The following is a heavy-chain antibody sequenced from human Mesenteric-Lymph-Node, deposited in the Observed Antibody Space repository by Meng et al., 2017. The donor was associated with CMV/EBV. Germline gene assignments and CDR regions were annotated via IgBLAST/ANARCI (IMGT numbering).Heavy chain of an antibody. CDR1: GFTFSSYS. D-gene: IGHD2-2*01. Sequence: GESLKISCAASGFTFSSYSMNWVRQAPGKGLEWVSSISTSSSYIYYADSVKGRFTISRDNAKNSLYLQMNSLRAEDTAVYYCAREEASTSFDYWGQGTLVTVSS. V-gene: IGHV3-21*01. J-gene: IGHJ4*02. CDR3: AREEASTSFDY. CDR2: ISTSSSYI.